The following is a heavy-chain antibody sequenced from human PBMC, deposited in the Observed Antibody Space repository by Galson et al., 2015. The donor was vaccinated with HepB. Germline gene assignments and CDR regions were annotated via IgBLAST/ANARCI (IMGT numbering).Heavy chain of an antibody. J-gene: IGHJ6*03. V-gene: IGHV3-11*06. CDR3: ARRIAARPRLYYYYYYYMDV. D-gene: IGHD6-6*01. Sequence: SLRLSCAASGFTFSDYYMSWIRQAPGKGLEWVSYISSSSSYTNYADSVKGRFTISRDNAKNSLYLQMNSLRAEDTAVYYCARRIAARPRLYYYYYYYMDVWGKGTTVTVSS. CDR2: ISSSSSYT. CDR1: GFTFSDYY.